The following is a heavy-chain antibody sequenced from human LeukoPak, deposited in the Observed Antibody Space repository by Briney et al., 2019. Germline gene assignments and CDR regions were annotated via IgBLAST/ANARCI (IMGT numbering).Heavy chain of an antibody. CDR1: GYTFTSYY. D-gene: IGHD3-10*01. CDR2: INPSGGST. Sequence: ASVKVSCKASGYTFTSYYMHWVRQAPGQGLEWMGIINPSGGSTSYAQKFQGRVTMTRDTSTSTVYMELSSLRSEDTAVYYCARGFGAITRARYGDYYFDYWGQGTLVTVSS. V-gene: IGHV1-46*01. J-gene: IGHJ4*02. CDR3: ARGFGAITRARYGDYYFDY.